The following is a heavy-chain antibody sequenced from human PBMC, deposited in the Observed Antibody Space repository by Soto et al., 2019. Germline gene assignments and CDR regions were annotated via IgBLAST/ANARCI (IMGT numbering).Heavy chain of an antibody. J-gene: IGHJ6*02. CDR1: GFSFSSFA. V-gene: IGHV3-23*01. D-gene: IGHD2-21*01. CDR3: AKKRGAMICAISVYGMDV. CDR2: ISGRADST. Sequence: EVQLLESGGGFIHPGGSLRLSCAASGFSFSSFAMNWVRQAPGKGLEWVSSISGRADSTFYADSVKGRFTISRDNSKSTLYLQINSLRAEDPAVEDGAKKRGAMICAISVYGMDVKGQGTTVTVSS.